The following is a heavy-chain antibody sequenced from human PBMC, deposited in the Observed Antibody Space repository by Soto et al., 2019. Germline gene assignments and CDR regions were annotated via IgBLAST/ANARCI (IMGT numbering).Heavy chain of an antibody. J-gene: IGHJ6*02. D-gene: IGHD3-3*01. V-gene: IGHV3-21*01. CDR3: ARGNDFWSGYYLYYYYGMDV. CDR2: ISSSSSYI. CDR1: GFTFSSYS. Sequence: EVQLVESGGGLVKPGGSLRLSCAASGFTFSSYSMNWVRQAPGKGLEWVSSISSSSSYIYYADSVKGRFTISRDNAKNSLYLQMNSLRAEDTAVYYCARGNDFWSGYYLYYYYGMDVWGQGTTVTVSS.